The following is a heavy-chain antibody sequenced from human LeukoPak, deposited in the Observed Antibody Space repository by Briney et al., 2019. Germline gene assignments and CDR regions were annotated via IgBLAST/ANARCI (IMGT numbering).Heavy chain of an antibody. Sequence: GASVKVSCKASGYTFTGYYMHWVRQAPGQGLEWMGWINPNSGGTNYAQKFQGRVTMTRGTSISTAYMELSRLRSDDTAVYYCARGAGGTIFGAVAMEVVATTPHYYYYYGMDVWGQGTTVTVSS. D-gene: IGHD3-3*01. V-gene: IGHV1-2*02. CDR2: INPNSGGT. J-gene: IGHJ6*02. CDR1: GYTFTGYY. CDR3: ARGAGGTIFGAVAMEVVATTPHYYYYYGMDV.